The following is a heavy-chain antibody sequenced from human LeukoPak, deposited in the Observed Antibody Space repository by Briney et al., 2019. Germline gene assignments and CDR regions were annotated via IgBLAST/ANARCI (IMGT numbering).Heavy chain of an antibody. V-gene: IGHV3-23*01. CDR3: AKDLRPRDDYYYGMDV. CDR1: GFTFRSYA. CDR2: ISGSGGNT. J-gene: IGHJ6*02. Sequence: GGSLTLSCAASGFTFRSYAMMWVRQALGEGVEGVSAISGSGGNTYYADSVKGRFTISRDNSKNTLYLQMNSLRAEGTAVYYRAKDLRPRDDYYYGMDVWGQGTTVTVSS.